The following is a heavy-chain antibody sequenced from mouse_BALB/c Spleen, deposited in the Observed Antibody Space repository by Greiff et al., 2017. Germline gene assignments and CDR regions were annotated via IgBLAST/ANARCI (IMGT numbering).Heavy chain of an antibody. V-gene: IGHV2-6-4*01. CDR3: ARSFNGYSHFDY. J-gene: IGHJ2*01. Sequence: QVQLQESGPGLVAPSQTLSITCTVSGFSLSRYSVHWVRQPPGKGLEWMGMIWGGGSTDYNSAIKSRLTISKDNSKSQVFLKMNSLQTDDTAMYYCARSFNGYSHFDYWGQGTTLTVSS. D-gene: IGHD2-3*01. CDR1: GFSLSRYS. CDR2: IWGGGST.